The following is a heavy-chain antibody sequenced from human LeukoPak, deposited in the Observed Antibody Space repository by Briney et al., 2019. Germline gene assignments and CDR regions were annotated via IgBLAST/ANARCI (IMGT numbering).Heavy chain of an antibody. J-gene: IGHJ5*02. CDR1: GGSFSGYY. CDR3: ARGLKLGRSTSLNWFDH. V-gene: IGHV4-34*01. CDR2: INHNGST. D-gene: IGHD2-2*01. Sequence: SETLSLTCAVYGGSFSGYYWSWIRQPPGKGLEWIGEINHNGSTNYNPSLKSRVTISVDTSKNQFSLKLSSVTAADTAVYYCARGLKLGRSTSLNWFDHWGQGTLVTVSS.